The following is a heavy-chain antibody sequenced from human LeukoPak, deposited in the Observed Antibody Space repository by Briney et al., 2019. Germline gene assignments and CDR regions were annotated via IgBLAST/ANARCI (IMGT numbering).Heavy chain of an antibody. J-gene: IGHJ6*02. CDR2: ISPSSSSI. D-gene: IGHD5-18*01. Sequence: GGSLRLSCAASGFTFRTYTMNWVRQAPGKGLEWVSFISPSSSSIYYADSVKGRFTVSRDNAKNSLYLQMNSLRAEDTALYYCARERRNTPMDVWGQGTTVTVSS. V-gene: IGHV3-21*01. CDR3: ARERRNTPMDV. CDR1: GFTFRTYT.